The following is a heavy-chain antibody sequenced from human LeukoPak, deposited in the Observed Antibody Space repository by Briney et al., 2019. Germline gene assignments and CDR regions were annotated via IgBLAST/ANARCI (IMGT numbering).Heavy chain of an antibody. CDR3: ARGYCSSTSCHLLYYYYGMDV. CDR1: GGSISSSSYY. D-gene: IGHD2-2*01. J-gene: IGHJ6*02. V-gene: IGHV4-39*07. Sequence: SETLSLTCAVSGGSISSSSYYWGWIRQPPGKGLEWIGGIYYTGSTYYNPSLKSRVTISVDTSKNQFSLKLSSVTAADTAVYYCARGYCSSTSCHLLYYYYGMDVWGQGTTVTVSS. CDR2: IYYTGST.